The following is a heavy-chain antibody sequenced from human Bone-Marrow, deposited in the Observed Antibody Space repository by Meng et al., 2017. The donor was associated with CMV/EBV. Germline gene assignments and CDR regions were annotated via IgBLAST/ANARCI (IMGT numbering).Heavy chain of an antibody. J-gene: IGHJ6*02. CDR1: GGTFSSYA. D-gene: IGHD3-3*01. Sequence: SVKVSCKASGGTFSSYAISWVRQAPGQGLEWMGGIIPILGIANYAQKFQGRVTITADKSTSTAYMELSSLRSEDTAVYYCSSPVGTISAYYYYYYGMDVWGQGTTVTVSS. V-gene: IGHV1-69*10. CDR2: IIPILGIA. CDR3: SSPVGTISAYYYYYYGMDV.